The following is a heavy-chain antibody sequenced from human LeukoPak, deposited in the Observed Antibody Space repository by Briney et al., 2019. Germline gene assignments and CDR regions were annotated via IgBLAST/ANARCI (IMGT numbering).Heavy chain of an antibody. J-gene: IGHJ4*02. Sequence: GGSLRLSCAASGFTVGSNYMSWVRQAPGKGLEWVANIKQDGSEKYYVDSVKGRFTISRDNAKNSLYLQMNSLRAEDTAVYYCARGSGWFFHWGQGTLVTVSS. CDR1: GFTVGSNY. CDR2: IKQDGSEK. D-gene: IGHD6-19*01. CDR3: ARGSGWFFH. V-gene: IGHV3-7*01.